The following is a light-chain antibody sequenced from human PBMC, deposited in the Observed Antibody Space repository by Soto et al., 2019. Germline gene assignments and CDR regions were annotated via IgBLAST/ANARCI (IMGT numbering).Light chain of an antibody. CDR2: ANN. CDR3: QYYDNSLSAYV. V-gene: IGLV1-40*01. J-gene: IGLJ1*01. CDR1: SSNIGAGSD. Sequence: SVPRPPPSVYGAPGQSCPVSCTGSSSNIGAGSDVHWYHQLPGTAPKLLIFANNNRPSGVPDRFSGSRSGTSASLAITGLQADDEADYYCQYYDNSLSAYVFGTGTKVTV.